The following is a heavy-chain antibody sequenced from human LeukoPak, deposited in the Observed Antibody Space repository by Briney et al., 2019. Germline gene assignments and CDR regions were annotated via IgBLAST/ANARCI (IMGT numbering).Heavy chain of an antibody. J-gene: IGHJ4*02. Sequence: PGGSLRLSCAASGFTFSSYEMNWVRQAPGKGLEWVSYISSSGSTIYYADSVKGRFTISRGNAKNSLYLQMNSLRAEDTAVYYCARLNYGSGSYDYWGQGTLVTVSS. CDR1: GFTFSSYE. CDR2: ISSSGSTI. D-gene: IGHD3-10*01. V-gene: IGHV3-48*03. CDR3: ARLNYGSGSYDY.